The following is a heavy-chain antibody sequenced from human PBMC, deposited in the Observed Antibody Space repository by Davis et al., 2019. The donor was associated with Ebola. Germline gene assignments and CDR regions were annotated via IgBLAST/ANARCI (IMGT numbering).Heavy chain of an antibody. J-gene: IGHJ4*02. CDR3: ARDRVGGYSYGYMGY. V-gene: IGHV3-33*01. D-gene: IGHD5-18*01. CDR2: IWYDGSNK. CDR1: RFTFSNYG. Sequence: PGGSLRLSCAASRFTFSNYGMHWVRQAPGKGLEWVALIWYDGSNKYYADSVKGRFTISRDNSKNTLYLQMNSLRAEDTAVYYCARDRVGGYSYGYMGYWGQGTLVTVSS.